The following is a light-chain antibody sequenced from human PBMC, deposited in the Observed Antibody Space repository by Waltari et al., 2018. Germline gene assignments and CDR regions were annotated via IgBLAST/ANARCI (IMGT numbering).Light chain of an antibody. Sequence: QSALTQPASVSGSPGQTITISCTGTSSDVGGYIYVPWYHQHPGKAPKLMIYEVRDRPSGVSNRFSGSKSGNTASLTISGLQAEDEADYYCSSYTSSSTRVFGGGTKLTVL. CDR2: EVR. CDR1: SSDVGGYIY. J-gene: IGLJ3*02. V-gene: IGLV2-14*01. CDR3: SSYTSSSTRV.